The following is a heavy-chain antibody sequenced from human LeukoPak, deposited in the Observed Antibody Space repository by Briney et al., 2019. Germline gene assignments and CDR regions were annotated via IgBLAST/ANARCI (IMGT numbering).Heavy chain of an antibody. V-gene: IGHV3-7*01. CDR3: ARKLMMYTMGWFDP. CDR1: GFTFSSYW. CDR2: IKEDGSEK. D-gene: IGHD2-8*01. Sequence: QPGGSLRLSCAASGFTFSSYWMSWVRQAPGKGLEWVANIKEDGSEKYYVDSVKGRFIISRDNAKNSLYLQMNSLRAEDTSVYYCARKLMMYTMGWFDPWGQGTLVTVSS. J-gene: IGHJ5*02.